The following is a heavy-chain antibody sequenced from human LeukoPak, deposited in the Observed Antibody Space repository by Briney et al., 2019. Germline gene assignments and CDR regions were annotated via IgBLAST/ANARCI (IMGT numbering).Heavy chain of an antibody. Sequence: GGSLRLSWAASGFTFSSYGMHWVRQAPGKGLDWVAVISNDGSKKYYADSVKGRFTISRDNSKNTLSLQVSSLRTEDTAVYYCAKDRYSYAFEYSDSWGQGTLVTVSS. V-gene: IGHV3-30*18. D-gene: IGHD5-18*01. CDR3: AKDRYSYAFEYSDS. CDR1: GFTFSSYG. J-gene: IGHJ4*02. CDR2: ISNDGSKK.